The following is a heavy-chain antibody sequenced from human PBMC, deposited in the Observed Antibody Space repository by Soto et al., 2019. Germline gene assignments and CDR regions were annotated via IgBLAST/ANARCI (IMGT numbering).Heavy chain of an antibody. CDR2: VHHTGKA. CDR3: ERVGISSSDAFDV. CDR1: GGSINSGDYY. Sequence: QLQLQESGPGLVKPSQTLSLTCTVSGGSINSGDYYWSWFRQHPGRGLEWIGYVHHTGKAYDIASLKSQHSMSVDTSKNQFSLKLNSVTAADTAVYYCERVGISSSDAFDVWGQGTTVTVSS. D-gene: IGHD6-6*01. V-gene: IGHV4-31*01. J-gene: IGHJ3*01.